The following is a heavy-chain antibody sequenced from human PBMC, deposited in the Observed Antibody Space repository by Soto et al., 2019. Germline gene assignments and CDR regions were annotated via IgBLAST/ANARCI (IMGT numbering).Heavy chain of an antibody. CDR1: GFTFSNYG. V-gene: IGHV3-33*01. Sequence: QVQLVESGGGVVQPGRSLRLSCVASGFTFSNYGMHWVRQAPGKGLEWVAVIWFDGSNKYHADSVKGRFTISRDNSKNTLYLQMNTLRGDDTAVYYCARDGPMGYSDYFQHWGQGTVVTV. D-gene: IGHD1-1*01. J-gene: IGHJ1*01. CDR3: ARDGPMGYSDYFQH. CDR2: IWFDGSNK.